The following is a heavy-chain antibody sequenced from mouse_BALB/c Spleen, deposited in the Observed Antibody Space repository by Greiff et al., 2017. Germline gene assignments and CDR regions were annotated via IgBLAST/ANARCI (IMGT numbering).Heavy chain of an antibody. Sequence: EVKLEESGGGLVKPGGSLKLSCAASGFTFSSYAMSWVRQTPEKRLEWVASISSGGSTYYPDSVKGRFTISRDNARNILYLQMSSLRSEDTAMYYCARGGGYPYYAMDYWGQGTSVTVSS. V-gene: IGHV5-6-5*01. CDR3: ARGGGYPYYAMDY. D-gene: IGHD2-2*01. CDR1: GFTFSSYA. CDR2: ISSGGST. J-gene: IGHJ4*01.